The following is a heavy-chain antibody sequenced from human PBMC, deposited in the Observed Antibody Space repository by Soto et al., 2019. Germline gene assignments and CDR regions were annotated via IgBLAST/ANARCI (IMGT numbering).Heavy chain of an antibody. D-gene: IGHD6-13*01. CDR2: IYSGGST. V-gene: IGHV3-53*01. Sequence: GGSPRLSCAASGFTVSSNYMSWVRQAPGKGLEWVSVIYSGGSTYYADSVKGRFTISRDNSKNTLYLQMNSLRAEDTAVYYCASPKSYSSSCLDLWGRGTLVTVSS. CDR3: ASPKSYSSSCLDL. J-gene: IGHJ2*01. CDR1: GFTVSSNY.